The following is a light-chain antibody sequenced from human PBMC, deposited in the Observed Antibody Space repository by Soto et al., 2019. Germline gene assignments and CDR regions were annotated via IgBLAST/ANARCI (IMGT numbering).Light chain of an antibody. CDR3: LQHNSYPWT. J-gene: IGKJ1*01. Sequence: DIQLTQSPSSLSASXLDXXTIXFRASQGIRNDLVWFQQKPGKAPKRLIYAVSSLQSGVPSRFSGSGSGTEFTLTISSLQPEDFATYYCLQHNSYPWTFGQGTKVDI. CDR1: QGIRND. CDR2: AVS. V-gene: IGKV1-17*01.